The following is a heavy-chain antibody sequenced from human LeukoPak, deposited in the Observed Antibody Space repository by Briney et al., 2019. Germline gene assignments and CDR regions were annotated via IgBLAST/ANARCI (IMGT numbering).Heavy chain of an antibody. Sequence: GGSLRLSCEASGLTFSIFEMNWVRLAPGKGLEGVSFISSSGNIKLYADSVRGRFTISRDNAKNSLYLHMNSLRAEDTAVYYCAKGGSPGYNYNAFDMWGQGTMVAVS. V-gene: IGHV3-48*03. J-gene: IGHJ3*02. D-gene: IGHD3-9*01. CDR2: ISSSGNIK. CDR3: AKGGSPGYNYNAFDM. CDR1: GLTFSIFE.